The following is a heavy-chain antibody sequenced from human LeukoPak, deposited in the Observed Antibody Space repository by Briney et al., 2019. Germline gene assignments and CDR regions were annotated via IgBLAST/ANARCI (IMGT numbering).Heavy chain of an antibody. Sequence: SETLSLTCTVSGGSISSYYWSWIRQPPGKGLEWIGYIYYSGSTNYNPSLKSRVTISVDTSKNQFSLKLSSATAADTAVYYCASHLRKAAASPFDYWGQGTLVTVSS. CDR1: GGSISSYY. J-gene: IGHJ4*02. CDR3: ASHLRKAAASPFDY. CDR2: IYYSGST. D-gene: IGHD6-13*01. V-gene: IGHV4-59*08.